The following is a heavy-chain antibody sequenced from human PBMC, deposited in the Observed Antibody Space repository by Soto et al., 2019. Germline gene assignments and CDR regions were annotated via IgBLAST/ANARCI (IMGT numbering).Heavy chain of an antibody. CDR3: ARENGDGYAFDI. Sequence: SETLSLTCAVYGGSFSGYYWSWIRQPPGKGLEWIGEINHSGSTNYNPSLKSRVTISVDTSKNQFSLKLSSVTAADTAVYYCARENGDGYAFDIWGQGTMVTVS. V-gene: IGHV4-34*01. CDR1: GGSFSGYY. CDR2: INHSGST. D-gene: IGHD4-17*01. J-gene: IGHJ3*02.